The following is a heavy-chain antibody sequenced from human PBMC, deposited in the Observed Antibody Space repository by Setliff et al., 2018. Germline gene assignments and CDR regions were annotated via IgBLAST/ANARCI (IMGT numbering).Heavy chain of an antibody. CDR3: ARQATDY. CDR2: IWYDGSNK. Sequence: GGSLRLSCAASGFTFSSYWMHWVRQAPGKGLVWVAVIWYDGSNKYYADSVKGRFTISGDNSKNTLYLQMNSLRAEDTALYYCARQATDYWGQGTLVTVSS. CDR1: GFTFSSYW. J-gene: IGHJ4*02. V-gene: IGHV3-33*08.